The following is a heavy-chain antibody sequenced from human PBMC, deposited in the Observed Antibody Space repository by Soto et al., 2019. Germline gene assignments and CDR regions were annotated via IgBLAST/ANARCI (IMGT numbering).Heavy chain of an antibody. V-gene: IGHV3-33*01. CDR1: GFTFSLYG. CDR3: ATWQGSLNFHY. Sequence: QAQLVESGGGVVQPGRSLRLSCAASGFTFSLYGMHWVRQAPGKGLEWVAAIWDDGRRKDYADSVKHRLFISRDNSKNTLYLQLDSLRPEDTAVYYCATWQGSLNFHYWGQGTLVTVSS. J-gene: IGHJ4*02. CDR2: IWDDGRRK.